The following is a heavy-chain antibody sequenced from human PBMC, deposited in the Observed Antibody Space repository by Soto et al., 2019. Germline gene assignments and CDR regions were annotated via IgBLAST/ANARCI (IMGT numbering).Heavy chain of an antibody. J-gene: IGHJ6*02. CDR2: ISWSGGTI. D-gene: IGHD2-8*02. Sequence: EVQLVESGGGLVQPGRSLILSCTASGFSFDEYGMHWVRELPGKGLEWVSGISWSGGTIGYADSVKGRFSISRDNAKKSLYLQMNSLRPEDTALYYCAKSTGGTANGMHVWGQGTKVTVSS. V-gene: IGHV3-9*01. CDR1: GFSFDEYG. CDR3: AKSTGGTANGMHV.